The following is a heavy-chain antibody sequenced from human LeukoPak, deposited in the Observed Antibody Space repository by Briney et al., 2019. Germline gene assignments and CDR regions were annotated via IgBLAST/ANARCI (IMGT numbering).Heavy chain of an antibody. CDR3: ARARDYYGAGDH. Sequence: GGSLRLSCAASGFTFSDYSMSWIRQAPGKGLEWVSYISSGGISIYYADSVKGRFTISRDNAKNSLSLHMNSLRAEDTAVYYCARARDYYGAGDHWGQGTLVAVSS. D-gene: IGHD3-10*01. CDR2: ISSGGISI. CDR1: GFTFSDYS. J-gene: IGHJ4*02. V-gene: IGHV3-11*01.